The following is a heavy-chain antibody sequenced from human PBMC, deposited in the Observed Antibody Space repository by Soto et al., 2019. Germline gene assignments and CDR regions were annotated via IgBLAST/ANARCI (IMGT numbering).Heavy chain of an antibody. CDR2: ISSSGSTI. J-gene: IGHJ6*03. Sequence: GGSLRLSCAASGFTFSDYYMSWIRQAPGKGLEWVSYISSSGSTIYYADSVKGRFTISRDNAKNSLYLQMNSLRAEDTAVYYCARSPPSNTRIAAAGTNSYYYYYMDVWGKGTTVTVSS. V-gene: IGHV3-11*01. D-gene: IGHD6-13*01. CDR1: GFTFSDYY. CDR3: ARSPPSNTRIAAAGTNSYYYYYMDV.